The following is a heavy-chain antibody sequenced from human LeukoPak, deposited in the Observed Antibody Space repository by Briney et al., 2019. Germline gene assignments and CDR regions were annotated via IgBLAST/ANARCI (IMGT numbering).Heavy chain of an antibody. CDR3: ARRGRSWQWRRDAFDI. CDR1: GGPFSGYY. J-gene: IGHJ3*02. CDR2: INHSGST. D-gene: IGHD6-19*01. Sequence: LETLSLTCAVYGGPFSGYYWSWIRQPPGKGLEWIGEINHSGSTGYNPSLKSRVTISVDTSKNQFSLKLSSVTAADTAVYYCARRGRSWQWRRDAFDIWGQGTMVTVSS. V-gene: IGHV4-34*01.